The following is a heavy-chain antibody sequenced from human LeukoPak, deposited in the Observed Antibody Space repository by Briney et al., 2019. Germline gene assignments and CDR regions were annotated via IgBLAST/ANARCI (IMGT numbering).Heavy chain of an antibody. CDR3: AREGPGGYVGPYFDY. D-gene: IGHD3-9*01. V-gene: IGHV3-64*01. CDR1: GLTFSSYA. Sequence: PGGTLRLFCAASGLTFSSYAMQWVREARGRGLQYGSVISSNGDTKYYANSVKGRFTISRDNSKNTLYLQMGGLKPEDMAVYYCAREGPGGYVGPYFDYWGQGTLVTGSS. J-gene: IGHJ4*02. CDR2: ISSNGDTK.